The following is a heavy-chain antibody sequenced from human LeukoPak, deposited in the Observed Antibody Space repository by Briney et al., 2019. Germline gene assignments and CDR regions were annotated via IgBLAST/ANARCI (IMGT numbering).Heavy chain of an antibody. D-gene: IGHD2-2*01. CDR1: GFMFNMYA. V-gene: IGHV3-23*01. CDR3: AKARSSWAGYFDS. CDR2: ITTRGGNT. J-gene: IGHJ4*02. Sequence: GGSLRLPCAGSGFMFNMYALSWVRQAPGKGLEWVSGITTRGGNTYYADSVRGRFTVSRDNSHNTLYLQMNSLRAEDTAIYYCAKARSSWAGYFDSWGQGMLVIDS.